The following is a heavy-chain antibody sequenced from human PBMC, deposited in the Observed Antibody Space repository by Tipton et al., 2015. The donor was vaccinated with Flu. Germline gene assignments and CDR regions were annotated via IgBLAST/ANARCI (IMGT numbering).Heavy chain of an antibody. V-gene: IGHV4-39*07. J-gene: IGHJ4*02. Sequence: TLSLTCSVSGGSVSSREYYWDWIRQSPGKRLEWIGLTYYSGYTYYNPSLKGRVSMSVDTSKNQFSLNLYSVTAADTAVYYCARDDSGFNDYWGPGTLVTVSS. CDR1: GGSVSSREYY. D-gene: IGHD3-22*01. CDR3: ARDDSGFNDY. CDR2: TYYSGYT.